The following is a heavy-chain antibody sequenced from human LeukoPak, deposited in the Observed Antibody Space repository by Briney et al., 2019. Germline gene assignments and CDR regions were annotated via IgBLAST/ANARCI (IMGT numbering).Heavy chain of an antibody. D-gene: IGHD1-14*01. CDR3: ARTTGDYYYGMDV. Sequence: TTSETLSVTCTVSGGSISSSSYYWGWIRQPPGKGLEWIGSIYYSGSTYYNPSLKSRVTISVDTSKNQFSLKLSSVTAADTAVYYCARTTGDYYYGMDVWGQGTTVTVSS. CDR1: GGSISSSSYY. V-gene: IGHV4-39*01. CDR2: IYYSGST. J-gene: IGHJ6*02.